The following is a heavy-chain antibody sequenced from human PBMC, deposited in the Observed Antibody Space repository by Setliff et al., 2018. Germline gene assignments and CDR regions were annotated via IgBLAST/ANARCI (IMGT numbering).Heavy chain of an antibody. CDR2: INNDGSVT. CDR3: VRDGAGAFDY. V-gene: IGHV3-74*01. CDR1: GLSYTNDW. J-gene: IGHJ4*02. Sequence: GGSLRLSCTASGLSYTNDWVSWVRQGPGKGLVWVSYINNDGSVTKYGDSVKGRFTISRDNAKNTLYLQMNSLRAEDTAVYYCVRDGAGAFDYWGQGALVTVSS. D-gene: IGHD1-26*01.